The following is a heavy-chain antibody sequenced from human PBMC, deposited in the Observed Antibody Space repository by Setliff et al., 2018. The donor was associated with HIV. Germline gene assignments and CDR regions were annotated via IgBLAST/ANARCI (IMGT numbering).Heavy chain of an antibody. Sequence: ASVKVSCKASGYTLTTYAISWVRQAPGQGLEWMGWFNTETGNPMYAQGFRGRFVFSLDTSVSTAFLQINRLKAEDTAKYYCARVGSGWSTFDYWGQGALVTVAS. D-gene: IGHD6-13*01. V-gene: IGHV7-4-1*02. CDR3: ARVGSGWSTFDY. CDR1: GYTLTTYA. J-gene: IGHJ4*02. CDR2: FNTETGNP.